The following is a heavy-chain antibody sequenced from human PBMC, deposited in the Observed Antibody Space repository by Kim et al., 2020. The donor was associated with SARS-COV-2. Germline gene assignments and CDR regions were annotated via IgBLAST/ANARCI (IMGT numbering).Heavy chain of an antibody. Sequence: SETLSLTCTVSGGSISSSSYYWGWIGQPPGKGLEWIGSIYYSGSTYYNPSLKSRVTISVDTSKNQFSLKLSSVTAADTAVYYCATYSSSHTGWGYWGQGTLVTVSS. D-gene: IGHD6-13*01. CDR3: ATYSSSHTGWGY. CDR2: IYYSGST. V-gene: IGHV4-39*01. CDR1: GGSISSSSYY. J-gene: IGHJ4*02.